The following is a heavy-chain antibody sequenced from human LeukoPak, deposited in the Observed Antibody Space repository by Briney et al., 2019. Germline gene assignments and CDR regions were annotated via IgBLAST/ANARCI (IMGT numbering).Heavy chain of an antibody. V-gene: IGHV3-23*01. CDR3: ARDAVAFAIIWYFDL. J-gene: IGHJ2*01. Sequence: GGSLRLSCAASGFTFNNYAMGWVRQAQGKGLEWVSSISGSGDPTYYADSVKGRFTISRDNSKSTLYLQMNSLRVEDTAVYYCARDAVAFAIIWYFDLWGRGTPVSVSS. CDR2: ISGSGDPT. D-gene: IGHD2-21*01. CDR1: GFTFNNYA.